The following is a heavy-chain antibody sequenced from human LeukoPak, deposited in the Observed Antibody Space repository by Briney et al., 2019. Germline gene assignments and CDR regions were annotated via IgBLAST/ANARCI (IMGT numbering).Heavy chain of an antibody. Sequence: ASVKVSCKVSGYTLTELSMHWVRQAPGKGLEWMGGFDPEDGETIYAQKFQGRVTMTEDTSTDTAYMELSSLRSEDTAVYYCATRGEYCSGGSCRQFDPWGQGTLVTVSS. CDR3: ATRGEYCSGGSCRQFDP. V-gene: IGHV1-24*01. CDR2: FDPEDGET. CDR1: GYTLTELS. J-gene: IGHJ5*02. D-gene: IGHD2-15*01.